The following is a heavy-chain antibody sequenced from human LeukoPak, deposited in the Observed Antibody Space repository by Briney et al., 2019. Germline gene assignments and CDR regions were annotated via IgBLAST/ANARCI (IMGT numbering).Heavy chain of an antibody. D-gene: IGHD5-12*01. CDR1: GFTFSSYA. CDR2: ISTNGGST. CDR3: ARRTSGYEFDY. Sequence: GGSLRLSCAASGFTFSSYAMHWVRQAPGKGLEYVSTISTNGGSTYYADSVKGRFTISRDNSKNTLYLQMGSLRAEDTAVYYCARRTSGYEFDYWGQGTLVTVSS. V-gene: IGHV3-64*02. J-gene: IGHJ4*02.